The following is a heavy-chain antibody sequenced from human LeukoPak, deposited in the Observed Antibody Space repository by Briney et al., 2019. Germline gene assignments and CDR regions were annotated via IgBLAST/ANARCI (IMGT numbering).Heavy chain of an antibody. CDR2: IYPGDSDT. D-gene: IGHD3-22*01. V-gene: IGHV5-51*01. Sequence: GVPLKSSCKGSGSSFTSYWIGWVRRMPGKGREWMGIIYPGDSDTRYRASFQGQVTMSADKSISTAYLQWSSLKASDTAMYYCARHYYDSSGYYEEDYWGQGTLVTVSS. CDR1: GSSFTSYW. CDR3: ARHYYDSSGYYEEDY. J-gene: IGHJ4*02.